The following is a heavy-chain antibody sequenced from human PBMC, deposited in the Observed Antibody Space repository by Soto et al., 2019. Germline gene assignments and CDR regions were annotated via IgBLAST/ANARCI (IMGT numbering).Heavy chain of an antibody. CDR2: IYDNGIT. CDR1: GRSITSYY. J-gene: IGHJ4*02. D-gene: IGHD3-22*01. V-gene: IGHV4-59*12. Sequence: QVVLQESVPGLVKPSETLSLTCSVSGRSITSYYWSWVRQPPGKGLEWIGYIYDNGITSQNPSLKSRVTMSAATSQNQFSLKLTSVTGADTAVYYCARTYDSNGYANEFDSWGQGILVTVTS. CDR3: ARTYDSNGYANEFDS.